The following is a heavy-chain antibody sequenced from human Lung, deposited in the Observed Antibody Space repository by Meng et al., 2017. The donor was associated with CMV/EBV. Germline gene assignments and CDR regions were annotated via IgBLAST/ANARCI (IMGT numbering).Heavy chain of an antibody. Sequence: GGSXRLXCAASGFTFSSYWMSWVRQAPGKGLEWVANIKQDGSEKYYVDSVKGRFTISRDNAKNSLYLQMNSLRAEDTAVYYCARGYYESRRGIDYWGQGTLVTVSS. CDR1: GFTFSSYW. J-gene: IGHJ4*02. CDR3: ARGYYESRRGIDY. D-gene: IGHD3-22*01. CDR2: IKQDGSEK. V-gene: IGHV3-7*01.